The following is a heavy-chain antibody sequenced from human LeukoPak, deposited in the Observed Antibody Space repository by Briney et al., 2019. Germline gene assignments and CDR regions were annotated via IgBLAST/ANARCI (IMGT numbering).Heavy chain of an antibody. D-gene: IGHD6-13*01. CDR2: IYYTGST. Sequence: SQTLSLTCSVSGGSISSGGYYWSWIRQHPGKGLEWIGYIYYTGSTYYNPSLESRVTISVDTSKNQFSLKLSSVTAADTAVYYCARHSAGTRYSFDYWGQGTLVTVSS. J-gene: IGHJ4*02. V-gene: IGHV4-31*03. CDR1: GGSISSGGYY. CDR3: ARHSAGTRYSFDY.